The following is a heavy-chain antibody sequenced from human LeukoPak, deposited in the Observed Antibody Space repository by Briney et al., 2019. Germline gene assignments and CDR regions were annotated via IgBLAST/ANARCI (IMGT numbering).Heavy chain of an antibody. CDR2: KNPNSGNT. CDR3: ARDGSSSWYVGYYYYYGMDV. D-gene: IGHD6-13*01. J-gene: IGHJ6*02. V-gene: IGHV1-8*01. CDR1: GYTFTSYD. Sequence: GASVKVSCKASGYTFTSYDINWVRQATGQGLEWMGWKNPNSGNTGYAQKFQGRVTMTRNTSISTAYMELSSLRSEDTAVYYCARDGSSSWYVGYYYYYGMDVWGQGTTVTVSS.